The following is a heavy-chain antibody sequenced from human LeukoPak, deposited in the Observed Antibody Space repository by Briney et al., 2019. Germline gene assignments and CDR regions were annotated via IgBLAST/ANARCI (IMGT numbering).Heavy chain of an antibody. V-gene: IGHV1-2*02. CDR3: ARGGLGSQITLGYYYYMDV. J-gene: IGHJ6*03. Sequence: EASVKVSCKASGYTFTGYYMHWVRQAPGQGLEWMGWINPNSGGTNYAQKFQGRVTMTRDTSISTAYMELSRLRSDDTAVYYCARGGLGSQITLGYYYYMDVWGKGTTVTVSS. CDR2: INPNSGGT. CDR1: GYTFTGYY. D-gene: IGHD3/OR15-3a*01.